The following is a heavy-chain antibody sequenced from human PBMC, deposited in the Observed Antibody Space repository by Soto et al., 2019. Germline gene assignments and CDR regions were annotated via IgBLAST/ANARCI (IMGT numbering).Heavy chain of an antibody. CDR2: IWYDGSNK. D-gene: IGHD5-12*01. CDR1: GFPFSSYG. CDR3: ARDLGRIVATKTIDY. J-gene: IGHJ4*02. Sequence: GGSLRLSCAASGFPFSSYGMHWVRQAPGKGLEWVAVIWYDGSNKYYADSVKGRFTISRDNSKNTLYLQMNSLRAEDTAVYYCARDLGRIVATKTIDYWGQGTLVTVSS. V-gene: IGHV3-33*01.